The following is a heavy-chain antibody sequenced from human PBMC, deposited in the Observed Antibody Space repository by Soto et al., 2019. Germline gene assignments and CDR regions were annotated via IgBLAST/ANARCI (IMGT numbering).Heavy chain of an antibody. D-gene: IGHD5-18*01. Sequence: GGSLRLSCAASGFTFCSFGMSWFRQAPGKGLEWVSAISATAGSTYYANSVKGRFTFSRDNSKNTLYLQMNSLRADDTAVYYCAKDRGFSYGYGFDYWGRGTLVTVSS. CDR3: AKDRGFSYGYGFDY. V-gene: IGHV3-23*01. J-gene: IGHJ4*02. CDR1: GFTFCSFG. CDR2: ISATAGST.